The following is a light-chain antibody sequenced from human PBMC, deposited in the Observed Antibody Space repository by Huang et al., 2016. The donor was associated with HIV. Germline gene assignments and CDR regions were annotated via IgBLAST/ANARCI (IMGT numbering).Light chain of an antibody. CDR2: ATS. CDR1: QGIRKS. J-gene: IGKJ1*01. Sequence: DIQMTQSPSSLSASVGDRVTIICRASQGIRKSLAWYQQKPGKAPKLLLYATSKLESGVPSRVSGSGSGTHYTLTISTLQPEDLATYYCQQYQSVPWTFGQGTKVAI. CDR3: QQYQSVPWT. V-gene: IGKV1-NL1*01.